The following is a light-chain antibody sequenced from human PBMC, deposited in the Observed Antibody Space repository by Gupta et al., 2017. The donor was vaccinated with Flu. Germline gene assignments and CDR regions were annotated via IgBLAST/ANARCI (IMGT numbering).Light chain of an antibody. CDR2: EVS. Sequence: SITLSCTGTNSNGGKFNLVSWYQQHPAKAPKLIIDEVSKWPSNIPTRSSGSKSDITASLTISGLQAEDEAHYYCCSYSADDAVVFGGGTSLTVL. V-gene: IGLV2-23*02. CDR3: CSYSADDAVV. J-gene: IGLJ2*01. CDR1: NSNGGKFNL.